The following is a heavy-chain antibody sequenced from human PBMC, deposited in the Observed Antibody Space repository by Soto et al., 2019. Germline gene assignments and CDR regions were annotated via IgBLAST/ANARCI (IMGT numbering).Heavy chain of an antibody. CDR1: GFAFSAYG. CDR2: ISHDGSNT. D-gene: IGHD1-26*01. J-gene: IGHJ5*02. CDR3: AKDHERQIVSGRVSEFDP. V-gene: IGHV3-30*18. Sequence: GRSLRLSCAASGFAFSAYGMHWVRQAPGKGLEWVAVISHDGSNTYYTDSVKGRFTISRDNSQNTLYLQMNSLRVQDTVLYFCAKDHERQIVSGRVSEFDPWGQGALVTVSS.